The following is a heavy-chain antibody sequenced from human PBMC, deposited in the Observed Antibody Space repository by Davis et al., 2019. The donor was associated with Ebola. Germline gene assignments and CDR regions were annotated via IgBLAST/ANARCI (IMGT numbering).Heavy chain of an antibody. D-gene: IGHD1-1*01. Sequence: PGGSLRLSCAASGVTFSSYAMHWVRQAPGKGLEWVAVISYDGSNKYYADSVKGRFTISRDNSKNTLYLQMNSLRAEDTAVYYCARTRGTTRTPFHVADAWGQGTTVTVSS. CDR1: GVTFSSYA. V-gene: IGHV3-30-3*01. J-gene: IGHJ6*02. CDR2: ISYDGSNK. CDR3: ARTRGTTRTPFHVADA.